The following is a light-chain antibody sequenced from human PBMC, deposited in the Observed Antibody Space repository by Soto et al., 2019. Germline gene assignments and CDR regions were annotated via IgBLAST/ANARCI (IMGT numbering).Light chain of an antibody. Sequence: QSVLTQPPSVSAAPGQKVTISCSGSSSNIGNNYVSWYQQLPGTAPKLLIYDNNKRPSGIPDRFSGSKSGTSATLGITGLQTGDEADYYCGTWDSRLSANVVFGGGTKVTVL. J-gene: IGLJ2*01. CDR2: DNN. V-gene: IGLV1-51*01. CDR1: SSNIGNNY. CDR3: GTWDSRLSANVV.